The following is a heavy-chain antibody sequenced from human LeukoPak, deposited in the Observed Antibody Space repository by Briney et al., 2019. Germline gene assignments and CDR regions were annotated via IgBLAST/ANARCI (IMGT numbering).Heavy chain of an antibody. J-gene: IGHJ6*02. D-gene: IGHD3-10*02. CDR1: GYTFTSYY. Sequence: ASVKVSCKASGYTFTSYYMHWVRQAPGQGLEWMGIINPSGGSTSYAQKFQGRVTMTRDTSTSTVYMELRSLRSEDTAVYYCATRGAPFVPYYYYGMDVWGQGTTVTVSS. CDR2: INPSGGST. CDR3: ATRGAPFVPYYYYGMDV. V-gene: IGHV1-46*01.